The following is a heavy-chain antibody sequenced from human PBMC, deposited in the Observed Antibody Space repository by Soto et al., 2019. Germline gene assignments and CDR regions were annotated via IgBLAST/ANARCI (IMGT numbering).Heavy chain of an antibody. D-gene: IGHD2-21*01. CDR3: ATLPPRIVVTILPIPS. J-gene: IGHJ4*02. Sequence: SETLSLTCTVSGGSISSHYWSWIRQPPGKGLEWIGYIHHSGTSNYNPALKNRVTISVDKSKNQFSLNLRSVTAADTAVYYCATLPPRIVVTILPIPSWGQGTQVTVSS. V-gene: IGHV4-59*11. CDR2: IHHSGTS. CDR1: GGSISSHY.